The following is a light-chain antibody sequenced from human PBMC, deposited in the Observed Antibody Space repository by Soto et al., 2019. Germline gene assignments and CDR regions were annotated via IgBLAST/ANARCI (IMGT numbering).Light chain of an antibody. CDR3: QQYNSYLWT. J-gene: IGKJ1*01. Sequence: DIQMTQSPSTLSASVGDRVTSTCRTRQSISIWLAWYQQKPGKAPNLLIYKASSLATGVPSRFRGSGSGTAFTLTISSLQPDDFATYYCQQYNSYLWTFGQGTTLEIK. CDR1: QSISIW. V-gene: IGKV1-5*03. CDR2: KAS.